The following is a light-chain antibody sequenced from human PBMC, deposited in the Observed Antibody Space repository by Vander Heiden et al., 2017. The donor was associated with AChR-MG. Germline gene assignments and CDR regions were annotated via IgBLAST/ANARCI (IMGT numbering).Light chain of an antibody. V-gene: IGKV1-39*01. CDR2: AAS. J-gene: IGKJ1*01. Sequence: DIQMTQSPSSLSASVGDRVTITCRASQNIRSYLNWYQQKPGKAPNLLIYAASTLQSGVPSRFSGSVSGTDFALTISSLQPEDFATYYCQQSDTTPRTFGQGTKVEI. CDR1: QNIRSY. CDR3: QQSDTTPRT.